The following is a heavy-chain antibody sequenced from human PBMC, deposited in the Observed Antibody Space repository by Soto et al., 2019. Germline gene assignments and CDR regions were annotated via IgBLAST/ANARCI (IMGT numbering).Heavy chain of an antibody. Sequence: QVHLQESGPGLVKPSETLSLTCAVSGVSIHNSHSFWGWIRQPPGKGLEFIANVYYSGGAHDNPSLKIRVTISVDTATNQVSLWMSSGTAADTAVYFCGRVVEGATRHTDLDSWGQGTLVTVSS. D-gene: IGHD2-21*01. V-gene: IGHV4-39*01. J-gene: IGHJ5*01. CDR2: VYYSGGA. CDR3: GRVVEGATRHTDLDS. CDR1: GVSIHNSHSF.